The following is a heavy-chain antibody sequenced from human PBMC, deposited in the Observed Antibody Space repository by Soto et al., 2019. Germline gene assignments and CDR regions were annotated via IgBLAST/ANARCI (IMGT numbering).Heavy chain of an antibody. J-gene: IGHJ5*02. CDR3: ARDLGSGSRQHGPRRNNWFDP. V-gene: IGHV1-18*04. Sequence: ASVKVSCKASGYTFTSYGISWVRQAPGQGLEWMGWISAYNGNTNYAQKLQGRVTMTTDTSTSTAYMELRSLRSDDTAVYYCARDLGSGSRQHGPRRNNWFDPWGQGTLVTV. CDR1: GYTFTSYG. D-gene: IGHD1-26*01. CDR2: ISAYNGNT.